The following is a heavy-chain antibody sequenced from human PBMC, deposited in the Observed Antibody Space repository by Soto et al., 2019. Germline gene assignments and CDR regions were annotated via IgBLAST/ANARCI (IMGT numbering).Heavy chain of an antibody. J-gene: IGHJ4*02. Sequence: SETLSLTCTISGAPITWGDYSWNWIRQPPGKGLEWIGYIFHGGSTYYNPSLRSRVTISVEPSKNQFSLKLSSVSAADTAVYYCACSGSYTPDFDYWGQGTLVTVSS. V-gene: IGHV4-30-2*01. CDR2: IFHGGST. CDR1: GAPITWGDYS. CDR3: ACSGSYTPDFDY. D-gene: IGHD1-26*01.